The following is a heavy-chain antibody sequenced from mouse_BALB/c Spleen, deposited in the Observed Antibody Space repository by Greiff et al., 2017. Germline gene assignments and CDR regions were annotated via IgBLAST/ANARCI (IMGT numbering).Heavy chain of an antibody. CDR1: GFNIKDTY. D-gene: IGHD4-1*01. CDR3: ARGWDGAMDY. CDR2: IDPANGNT. Sequence: EVKLQESGAELVKPGASVKLSCTASGFNIKDTYMHWVKQRPEQGLEWIGRIDPANGNTKYDPKFQGKATITADTSSNTAYLQLSSLTSEDTAVYYCARGWDGAMDYWGQGTSVTVSS. J-gene: IGHJ4*01. V-gene: IGHV14-3*02.